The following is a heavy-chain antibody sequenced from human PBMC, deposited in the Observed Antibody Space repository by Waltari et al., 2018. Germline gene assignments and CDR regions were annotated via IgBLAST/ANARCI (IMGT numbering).Heavy chain of an antibody. CDR3: AKDREFDYYGSGSYSDY. CDR2: ISGSGGST. V-gene: IGHV3-23*01. D-gene: IGHD3-10*01. Sequence: EVQLLESGGGLVQPGGSLRLSCVASGFTFSSYAMSWVRQAPGKGLEWVSAISGSGGSTYYADSVKGRFTISRDNSKNTLYLQMNSLRAEDTAVYYCAKDREFDYYGSGSYSDYWGQGTLVTASS. CDR1: GFTFSSYA. J-gene: IGHJ4*02.